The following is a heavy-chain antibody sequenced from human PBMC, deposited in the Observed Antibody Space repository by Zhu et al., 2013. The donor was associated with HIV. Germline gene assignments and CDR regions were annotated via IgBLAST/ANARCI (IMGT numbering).Heavy chain of an antibody. CDR1: GYTFTNHD. CDR2: IDPNTGNT. CDR3: ARGVADLAVGVDWFDP. V-gene: IGHV1-8*01. Sequence: QVQLVQSGAEVRKPGASVKVSCKASGYTFTNHDINWVRQASGQGLEWMGWIDPNTGNTGYARKFQGRATLTRSVSDNAAYLELTSLTSDDTAIYFCARGVADLAVGVDWFDPWGQGTTSASPQ. J-gene: IGHJ5*01. D-gene: IGHD2-8*01.